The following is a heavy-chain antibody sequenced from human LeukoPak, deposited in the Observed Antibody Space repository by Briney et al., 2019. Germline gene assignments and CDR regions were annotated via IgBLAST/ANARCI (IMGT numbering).Heavy chain of an antibody. CDR3: AKGMKIAY. J-gene: IGHJ4*02. V-gene: IGHV3-30*18. Sequence: GGSLRLSCAASGFTFSSYDMHWVRQAPGKGLEWVAVISYDGNNKYYADSVKGRFTISRDNSKNTLYPQMNGLRAEDTAVYYCAKGMKIAYWGQGTLVTVSS. CDR2: ISYDGNNK. CDR1: GFTFSSYD. D-gene: IGHD2-8*01.